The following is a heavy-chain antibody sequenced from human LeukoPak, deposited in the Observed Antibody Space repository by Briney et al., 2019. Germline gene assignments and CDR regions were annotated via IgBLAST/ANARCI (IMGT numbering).Heavy chain of an antibody. J-gene: IGHJ4*02. V-gene: IGHV6-1*01. CDR2: TYYKSQWYY. CDR3: ARGRDVVVVPAADFDY. D-gene: IGHD2-2*01. CDR1: GDSVSRNNIA. Sequence: SQTLSLTCAISGDSVSRNNIAWNWIRQSPSRGLEWLGRTYYKSQWYYDYAPSVRSRITINPDTSKKQFSLQLNSVSPEDTAVYYCARGRDVVVVPAADFDYWGQGILVTVSS.